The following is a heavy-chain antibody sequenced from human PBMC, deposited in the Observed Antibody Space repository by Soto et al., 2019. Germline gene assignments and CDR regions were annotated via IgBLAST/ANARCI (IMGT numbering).Heavy chain of an antibody. V-gene: IGHV3-33*01. D-gene: IGHD5-18*01. CDR2: IWYDGSNK. J-gene: IGHJ4*02. Sequence: GGSLRLSCAASGFTFSSYGMHWVRQAPGKGLEWVALIWYDGSNKNYADSVKGRFTISRDNSRNTLYLQMNSLSAEDTAVYYCARKGGRRGYSYGYRVSIYDYWGQGTLVTVSS. CDR1: GFTFSSYG. CDR3: ARKGGRRGYSYGYRVSIYDY.